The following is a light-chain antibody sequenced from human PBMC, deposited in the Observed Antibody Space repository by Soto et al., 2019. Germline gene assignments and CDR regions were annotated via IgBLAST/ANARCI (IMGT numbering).Light chain of an antibody. CDR3: QQANTFPLT. CDR2: TAS. CDR1: QGVTRW. V-gene: IGKV1-12*01. J-gene: IGKJ4*01. Sequence: DIQLTQSPSSVSASIGDRVTMTCRASQGVTRWLAWYQQKPGRAPKLLIYTASSLQSGVPSRFSASGYGTDFTXTISSLQPEDFATYYCQQANTFPLTFGGATK.